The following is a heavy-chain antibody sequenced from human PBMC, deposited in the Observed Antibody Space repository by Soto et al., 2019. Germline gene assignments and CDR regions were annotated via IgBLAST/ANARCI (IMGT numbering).Heavy chain of an antibody. D-gene: IGHD3-10*01. J-gene: IGHJ4*02. CDR2: ISPHKDDT. V-gene: IGHV1-18*01. CDR1: GYTFSSIG. CDR3: ARDLDGSGSYYTNY. Sequence: GASVKVSCKTSGYTFSSIGISWVRQAPGQGLEWMGWISPHKDDTYYAQRLQGRVTMTTDTSTSTAYMELRSLRSDDTAVYFCARDLDGSGSYYTNYWGQGTPVTVSS.